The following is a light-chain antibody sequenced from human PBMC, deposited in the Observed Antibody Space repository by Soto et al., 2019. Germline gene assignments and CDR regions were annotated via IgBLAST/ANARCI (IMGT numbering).Light chain of an antibody. CDR1: QSLTNSF. CDR2: GAS. Sequence: EILLTQSPGTLSLSPGDRATLSCRASQSLTNSFLAWYQQKPGQTPRLVIYGASFRATDIPDRFSGSGSGTDFTLTISRLEPEDFALYFCQQYGRLPLSFGGGTKVEIK. CDR3: QQYGRLPLS. J-gene: IGKJ4*01. V-gene: IGKV3-20*01.